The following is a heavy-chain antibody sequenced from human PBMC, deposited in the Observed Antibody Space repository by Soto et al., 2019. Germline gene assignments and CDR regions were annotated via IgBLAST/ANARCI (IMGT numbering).Heavy chain of an antibody. D-gene: IGHD3-16*01. V-gene: IGHV4-31*03. CDR3: ATHARFGGPSYYFDY. J-gene: IGHJ4*02. CDR2: IYYSGST. Sequence: SETLSLTCTVSGGSISSGGYYWSWIRQHPGKGLEWIGYIYYSGSTYYNPSLKSRVTISVDTSKNQFSLKLSSVTAADTAVYYCATHARFGGPSYYFDYWGQGTLVTVSS. CDR1: GGSISSGGYY.